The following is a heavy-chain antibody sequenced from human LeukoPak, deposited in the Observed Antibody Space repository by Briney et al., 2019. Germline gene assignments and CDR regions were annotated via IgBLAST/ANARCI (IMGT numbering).Heavy chain of an antibody. CDR1: GDSITNSRYH. J-gene: IGHJ5*02. CDR3: ASHLMAVMDP. D-gene: IGHD3-16*01. CDR2: IYNTGST. Sequence: PSETLSLTCAVSGDSITNSRYHWGWVRQPPGKGLEWMASIYNTGSTYYNSSLKSRVTLSVDTSKNQFSLELTSATAADTAVYYCASHLMAVMDPWGQGTLVTVSS. V-gene: IGHV4-39*01.